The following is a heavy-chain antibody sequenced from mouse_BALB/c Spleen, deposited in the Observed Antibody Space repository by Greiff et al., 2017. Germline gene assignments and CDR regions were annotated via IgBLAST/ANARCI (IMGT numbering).Heavy chain of an antibody. J-gene: IGHJ3*01. CDR2: IWAGGST. CDR3: AREPRGWFAD. CDR1: GFSLTSYV. V-gene: IGHV2-9*02. Sequence: VQLMESGPGLVAPSQSLSITCTVSGFSLTSYVVHWVRQPPGKGLEWLGVIWAGGSTNYNSALMSSLSISKDNSKSQVFFKMNSLQTDDTAMYYCAREPRGWFADWGEGTLVTVSA.